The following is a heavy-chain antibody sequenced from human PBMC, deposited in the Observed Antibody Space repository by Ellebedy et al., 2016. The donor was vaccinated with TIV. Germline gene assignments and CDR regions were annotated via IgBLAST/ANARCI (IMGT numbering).Heavy chain of an antibody. J-gene: IGHJ4*02. D-gene: IGHD3-3*01. V-gene: IGHV3-21*05. CDR2: IGSSSSDI. CDR1: GFTFVGYA. CDR3: ARSRPDFWSGYYADS. Sequence: PGGSLRLSCAASGFTFVGYAMNWVRQAPGKGLEWVSFIGSSSSDIYYGASVKGRFTVSRDNAKKSLYLQMNSLRPEDTGVYYCARSRPDFWSGYYADSWGQGTLVTVSS.